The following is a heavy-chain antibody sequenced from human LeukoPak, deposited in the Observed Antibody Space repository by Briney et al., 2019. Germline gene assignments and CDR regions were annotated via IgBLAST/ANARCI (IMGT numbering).Heavy chain of an antibody. J-gene: IGHJ4*02. D-gene: IGHD6-13*01. CDR2: IYYSGST. Sequence: PSETLSLTCTVSGGSISSYYWSWIRQPPGKGLEWIGYIYYSGSTNYNPSLRSRVTISVDTSKNQFSLKLSSVTAADTAVCYCARATYSSSWYHNFDYWGQGTLVTVYS. CDR3: ARATYSSSWYHNFDY. V-gene: IGHV4-59*01. CDR1: GGSISSYY.